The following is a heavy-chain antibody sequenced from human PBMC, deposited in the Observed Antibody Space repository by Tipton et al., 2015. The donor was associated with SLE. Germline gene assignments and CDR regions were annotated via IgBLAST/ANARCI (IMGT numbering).Heavy chain of an antibody. CDR2: ISGSGGST. D-gene: IGHD3-22*01. CDR3: AKFGCHDSSGYYYPEYFQH. V-gene: IGHV3-23*01. Sequence: SLRLSCAASGFTFSSYAMSWVRQAPGKGLEWVSAISGSGGSTYYADSVKGRFTISRDNSKNTLYLQMNSLRAEDTAVYYCAKFGCHDSSGYYYPEYFQHWGQGTLVTVSS. CDR1: GFTFSSYA. J-gene: IGHJ1*01.